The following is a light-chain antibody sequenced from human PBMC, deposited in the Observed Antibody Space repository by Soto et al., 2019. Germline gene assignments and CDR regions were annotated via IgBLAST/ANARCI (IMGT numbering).Light chain of an antibody. J-gene: IGLJ2*01. CDR3: QSYDRTLTGSVV. CDR1: NSNIGANYD. V-gene: IGLV1-40*01. CDR2: GDT. Sequence: QSVLTQPPSVSGAPGQRITISCTGSNSNIGANYDVHWYQQFPGKAPKLLIYGDTNRPSGVPGRFSGSKSGTSASLAITGLQAGDEAGYYCQSYDRTLTGSVVFGGGTKVTVL.